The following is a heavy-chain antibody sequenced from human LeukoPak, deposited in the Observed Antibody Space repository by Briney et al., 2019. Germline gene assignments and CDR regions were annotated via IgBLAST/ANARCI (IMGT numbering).Heavy chain of an antibody. J-gene: IGHJ4*02. V-gene: IGHV4-34*01. D-gene: IGHD3-22*01. CDR2: INHSGST. CDR1: GGSFSGYY. Sequence: PSETLSLTCAVYGGSFSGYYWSWIRQPPGKGLEWIGEINHSGSTNYNPSLKSRVTISVDTSKNQFSLKLSSVTAADTAVYYCARGFYDTRGAYWGQGTLVTVSS. CDR3: ARGFYDTRGAY.